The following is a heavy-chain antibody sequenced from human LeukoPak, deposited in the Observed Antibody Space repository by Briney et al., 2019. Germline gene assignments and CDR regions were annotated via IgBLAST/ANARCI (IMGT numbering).Heavy chain of an antibody. V-gene: IGHV3-48*01. J-gene: IGHJ4*02. CDR3: ARDLAYGSGSSPLDY. CDR1: GFTFSSYS. Sequence: PGGSLRLSCAASGFTFSSYSMHWVRQAPGKGLEWVSYISSSSSIIYYADSVKGRFTISRDNAKNSLYLQMNSLRAEDTAVYYCARDLAYGSGSSPLDYWGQGTLVTVSS. CDR2: ISSSSSII. D-gene: IGHD3-10*01.